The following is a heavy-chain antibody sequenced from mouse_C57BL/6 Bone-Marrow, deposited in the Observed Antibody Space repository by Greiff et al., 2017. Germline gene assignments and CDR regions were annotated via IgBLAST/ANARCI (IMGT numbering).Heavy chain of an antibody. Sequence: QVQLKESGAELVRPGTSVKVSCKASGYAFTNYLIEWVKQRPGQGLEWIGVINPGSGGTNYNEKFKGKATLTADKSSSTAYMQRSSLTSEDSAVYFCAREWLAYAMDYWGQGTSVTVSS. V-gene: IGHV1-54*01. CDR1: GYAFTNYL. CDR2: INPGSGGT. J-gene: IGHJ4*01. D-gene: IGHD2-2*01. CDR3: AREWLAYAMDY.